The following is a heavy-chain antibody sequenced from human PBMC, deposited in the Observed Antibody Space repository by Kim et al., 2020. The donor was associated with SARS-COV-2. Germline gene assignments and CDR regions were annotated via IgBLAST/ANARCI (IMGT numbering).Heavy chain of an antibody. J-gene: IGHJ4*02. Sequence: GGSLRLSCGASGFTFSSYWMHWVRQVPGKGLVWVSRISTDGITTDYADSVKGRFTISRDNAKNTLSLQMNSRTVEDTAVYYCARGGTGNTYGYGDYWGQGTLVTVSS. CDR2: ISTDGITT. D-gene: IGHD5-18*01. CDR1: GFTFSSYW. V-gene: IGHV3-74*01. CDR3: ARGGTGNTYGYGDY.